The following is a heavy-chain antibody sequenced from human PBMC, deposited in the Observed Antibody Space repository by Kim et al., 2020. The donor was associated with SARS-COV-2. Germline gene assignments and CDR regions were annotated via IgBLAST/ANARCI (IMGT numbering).Heavy chain of an antibody. D-gene: IGHD6-13*01. J-gene: IGHJ5*02. Sequence: KDYADSEKGRFTISRDNSKNTLYLQMNSLRAEDTAVYYCRAAAGEDWFDPWGQGTLVTVSS. CDR2: K. V-gene: IGHV3-30*01. CDR3: RAAAGEDWFDP.